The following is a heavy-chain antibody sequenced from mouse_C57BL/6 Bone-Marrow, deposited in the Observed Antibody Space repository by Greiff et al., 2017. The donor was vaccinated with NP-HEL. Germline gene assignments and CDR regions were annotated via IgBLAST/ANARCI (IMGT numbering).Heavy chain of an antibody. CDR2: ISDGGSYT. CDR1: GFTFSSYA. D-gene: IGHD1-1*01. CDR3: ARSSLITTVVATDYYAMDY. V-gene: IGHV5-4*03. Sequence: EVKLMESGGGLVKPGGSLKLSCAASGFTFSSYAMSWVRQTPEKRLEWVATISDGGSYTYYPDNVKGRFTISRDNAKNNLYLQMSHLKSEDTAMYYCARSSLITTVVATDYYAMDYWGQGTSVTVSS. J-gene: IGHJ4*01.